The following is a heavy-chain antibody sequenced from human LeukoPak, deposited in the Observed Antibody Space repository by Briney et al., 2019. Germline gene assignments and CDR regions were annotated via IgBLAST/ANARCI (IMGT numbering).Heavy chain of an antibody. V-gene: IGHV3-15*01. J-gene: IGHJ3*02. CDR2: INRKTDGGAT. D-gene: IGHD6-6*01. Sequence: GGSLRLSCAASGLTFSNAWMSWARQAPGKGLEWVGHINRKTDGGATSYAEPVKGRFTISRDNSKNTLYLQMNSLRAEDTAVYYCAKDRPQPGGAFDIWGQGTMVTVSS. CDR1: GLTFSNAW. CDR3: AKDRPQPGGAFDI.